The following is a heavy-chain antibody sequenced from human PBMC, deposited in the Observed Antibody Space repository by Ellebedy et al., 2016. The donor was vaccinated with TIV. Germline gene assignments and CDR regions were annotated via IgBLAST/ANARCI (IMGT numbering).Heavy chain of an antibody. J-gene: IGHJ5*02. CDR1: GCTFSSYW. CDR2: INNGGSST. V-gene: IGHV3-74*01. CDR3: ARGAVTGMTTATFDP. D-gene: IGHD4-11*01. Sequence: GESLKISCEASGCTFSSYWMHWVRQAPGKGPVWVSRINNGGSSTGDADSVKGRFTTSSDNAKNTLYLQMNSLRAEETAVYYCARGAVTGMTTATFDPWGQGTLVTVSS.